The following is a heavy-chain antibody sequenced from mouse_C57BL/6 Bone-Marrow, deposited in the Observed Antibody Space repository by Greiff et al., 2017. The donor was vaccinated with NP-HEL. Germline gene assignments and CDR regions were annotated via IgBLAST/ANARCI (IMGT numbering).Heavy chain of an antibody. D-gene: IGHD2-1*01. CDR3: AREGNYVTWFAY. V-gene: IGHV1-55*01. Sequence: VQLQQPGAELVKPGASVKMSCKASGYTFTSYWITWVKQRPGQGLEWIGDIYPGSGSTNYHEKFKSKATLTVDTSSSTAYMQLSSLTSEDSAVYYCAREGNYVTWFAYWGQGTLVTVSA. CDR2: IYPGSGST. J-gene: IGHJ3*01. CDR1: GYTFTSYW.